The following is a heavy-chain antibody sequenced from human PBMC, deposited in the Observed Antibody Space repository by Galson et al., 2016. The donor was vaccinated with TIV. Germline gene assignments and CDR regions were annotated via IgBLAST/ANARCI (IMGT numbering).Heavy chain of an antibody. CDR1: GFSLSDYG. Sequence: SLRLSCAASGFSLSDYGMHWVRQAPGKGLEWVAVLWHDGKKKYYADSVNGRFSISRDHARNTLHLQMNGLRAEDSAVYYCARDKMTTTIFRSGFDPWGQGTLVTVSS. CDR3: ARDKMTTTIFRSGFDP. J-gene: IGHJ5*02. V-gene: IGHV3-33*01. D-gene: IGHD3-3*01. CDR2: LWHDGKKK.